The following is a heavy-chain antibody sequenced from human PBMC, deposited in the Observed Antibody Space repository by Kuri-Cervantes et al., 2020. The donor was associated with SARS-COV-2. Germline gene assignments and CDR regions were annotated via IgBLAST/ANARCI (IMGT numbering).Heavy chain of an antibody. Sequence: SQTLSLTCAASGFIFNTYWMSWVRQAPGKGLEWIGEIYHSGSTNYNPSLKSRVTISVDKSKNQFSLKLSSVTAADTAVYYCAREPGVGGWFDPWGQGTLVTVSS. V-gene: IGHV4-4*02. CDR2: IYHSGST. D-gene: IGHD3-16*01. CDR1: GFIFNTYW. J-gene: IGHJ5*02. CDR3: AREPGVGGWFDP.